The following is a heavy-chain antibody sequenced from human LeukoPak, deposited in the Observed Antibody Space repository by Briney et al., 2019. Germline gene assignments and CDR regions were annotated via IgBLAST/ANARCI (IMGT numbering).Heavy chain of an antibody. CDR2: IYYSGST. Sequence: SETLSLTCTVSGGSISSSSYYWGWIRQPPGKGREWIGSIYYSGSTYYNPSLKSRVTISVDTSKNQFSLKLSSVTAADTAVYYCGHDSSGYYSDYWDQGTLVTVPS. D-gene: IGHD3-22*01. CDR1: GGSISSSSYY. J-gene: IGHJ4*02. V-gene: IGHV4-39*01. CDR3: GHDSSGYYSDY.